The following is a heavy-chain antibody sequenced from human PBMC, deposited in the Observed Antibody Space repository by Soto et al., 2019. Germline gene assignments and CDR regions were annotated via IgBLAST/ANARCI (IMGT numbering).Heavy chain of an antibody. V-gene: IGHV3-21*01. Sequence: GGSLRLSCAASGFTFSSYSMNWVRQAPGKGLEWVSSISSSSSYIYYADSVKGRFTISRDNAKNSLYLQMNSLRAKDTAVYYCARDHRAYRGSYHTPYSHFDLWGRGNLVTISS. J-gene: IGHJ2*01. CDR3: ARDHRAYRGSYHTPYSHFDL. CDR2: ISSSSSYI. D-gene: IGHD1-26*01. CDR1: GFTFSSYS.